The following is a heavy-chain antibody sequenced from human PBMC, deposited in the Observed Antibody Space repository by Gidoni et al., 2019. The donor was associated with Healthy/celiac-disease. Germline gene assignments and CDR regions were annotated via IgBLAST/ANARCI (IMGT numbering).Heavy chain of an antibody. D-gene: IGHD6-19*01. V-gene: IGHV4-39*01. CDR1: GGSISSSSYY. CDR3: ARPRGYSSGWPFDY. CDR2: IYYSGST. J-gene: IGHJ4*02. Sequence: QLQLQESGPGLVKPSETLSLTCTVSGGSISSSSYYWGWIRQPPGKGLEWIGSIYYSGSTYYNPSLKSRVTISVDTSKNQFSLKLSSVTAADTAVYYCARPRGYSSGWPFDYWGQGTLVTVSS.